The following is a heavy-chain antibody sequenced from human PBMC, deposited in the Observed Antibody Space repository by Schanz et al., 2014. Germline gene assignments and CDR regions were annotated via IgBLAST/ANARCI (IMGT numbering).Heavy chain of an antibody. V-gene: IGHV3-23*04. CDR2: ISHSGGSK. CDR3: AKGMGYCSGGTCYDYYYYGLDV. Sequence: EVQLVESGGGLVQPGGSLRLSCAASGFTFSTYAMTWVRQAPGKGLEWVSSISHSGGSKYYADSVKGRFTISRDNSENTLYLQMNSLSADDTAVFYCAKGMGYCSGGTCYDYYYYGLDVCGQGTTVNVSS. CDR1: GFTFSTYA. J-gene: IGHJ6*02. D-gene: IGHD2-15*01.